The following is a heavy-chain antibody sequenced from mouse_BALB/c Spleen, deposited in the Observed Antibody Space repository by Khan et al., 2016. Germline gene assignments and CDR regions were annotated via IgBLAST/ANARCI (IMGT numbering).Heavy chain of an antibody. CDR1: GFNIKDTY. Sequence: EVQLQESGAELVKPGAPVKLSCTGSGFNIKDTYVHWVKQRPEQGLEWIGSIDPANGDTKFAPKFPGKATMTADTSSNTAYLQLSSLPSEDTAVYYCVRDAYYEGFAYWGQGTLVTVSA. D-gene: IGHD2-3*01. CDR3: VRDAYYEGFAY. CDR2: IDPANGDT. J-gene: IGHJ3*01. V-gene: IGHV14-3*02.